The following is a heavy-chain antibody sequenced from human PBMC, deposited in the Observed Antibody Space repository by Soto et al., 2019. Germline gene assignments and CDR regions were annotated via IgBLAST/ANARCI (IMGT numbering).Heavy chain of an antibody. D-gene: IGHD1-1*01. Sequence: GGSLRLSCSASGFTFTDYAMHWVRQAPGRGLEFVSAITNNGISTYYADSVKGRFTISRDNANSILALQMNSLRIGETAVYFCVKMTVSGTTADYWGRGTLVTVSS. CDR2: ITNNGIST. J-gene: IGHJ4*02. V-gene: IGHV3-64D*08. CDR1: GFTFTDYA. CDR3: VKMTVSGTTADY.